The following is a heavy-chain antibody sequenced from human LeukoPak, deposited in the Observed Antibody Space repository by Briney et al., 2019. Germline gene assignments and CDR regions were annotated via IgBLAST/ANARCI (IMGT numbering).Heavy chain of an antibody. CDR1: GGTFSSYA. J-gene: IGHJ4*02. D-gene: IGHD4-17*01. CDR3: ARGTTVTRNDY. CDR2: IIPIFGTA. Sequence: ASVKVSCKASGGTFSSYAISWVRQAPGQGLEWVGGIIPIFGTANYAQKFQGRVTITTDESTSTAYMELSSLRSEDTAVYYCARGTTVTRNDYWGQGTLVTVSS. V-gene: IGHV1-69*05.